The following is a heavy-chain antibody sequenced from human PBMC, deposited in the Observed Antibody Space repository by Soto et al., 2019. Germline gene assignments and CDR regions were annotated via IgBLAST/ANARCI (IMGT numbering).Heavy chain of an antibody. V-gene: IGHV3-48*03. CDR1: GFTFSSYE. Sequence: VGSLRLSCAASGFTFSSYEMNWVRQAPGKGLEWVSYISSSGSTIYYADSVKGRFTISRDNAKNSLYLQMNSLRAEDTAVYYCAREHRGCSGYERDVFDYWGQGTLVTVSS. D-gene: IGHD5-12*01. J-gene: IGHJ4*02. CDR2: ISSSGSTI. CDR3: AREHRGCSGYERDVFDY.